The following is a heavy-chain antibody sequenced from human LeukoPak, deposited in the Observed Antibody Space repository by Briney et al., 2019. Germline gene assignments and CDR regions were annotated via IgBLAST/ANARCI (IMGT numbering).Heavy chain of an antibody. CDR2: IKSKTEVGTA. Sequence: GGSLRLSCAASGFTLSNAWMSWVRQDPGKGLEWVGRIKSKTEVGTADYAAPVTGRFTISRDDSNNSMCLQMDRLKTGDPAVYYCTTDLIVGATHDYWGQGTLVTVSS. CDR3: TTDLIVGATHDY. CDR1: GFTLSNAW. J-gene: IGHJ4*02. D-gene: IGHD1-26*01. V-gene: IGHV3-15*01.